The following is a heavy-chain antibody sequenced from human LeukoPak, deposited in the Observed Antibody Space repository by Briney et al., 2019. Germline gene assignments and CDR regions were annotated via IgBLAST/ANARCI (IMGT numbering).Heavy chain of an antibody. CDR1: GFTLSSYG. J-gene: IGHJ3*02. D-gene: IGHD1-26*01. V-gene: IGHV3-33*01. CDR3: ARENSRNTFDI. CDR2: IFQDGRDR. Sequence: PGRSLRLSCAASGFTLSSYGMHWVRQAPGKGLEWVSIIFQDGRDRNYADSVMGRFTISRDNSKSTLYLQMNSLRAEDTAVYYCARENSRNTFDIWGQGTMVAVSS.